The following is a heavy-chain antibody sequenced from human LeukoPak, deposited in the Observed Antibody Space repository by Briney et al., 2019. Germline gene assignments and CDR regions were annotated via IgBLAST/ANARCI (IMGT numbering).Heavy chain of an antibody. J-gene: IGHJ4*02. CDR1: GFTFSSYW. CDR2: INSDGSST. D-gene: IGHD6-13*01. CDR3: ASSRMIAAAGIGY. Sequence: GGSLRLSCAASGFTFSSYWMHWVRQAPGKGLVWVSRINSDGSSTSYADSVKGRFTISRDNAKNTLYLQMNSLRAEDTAVYYCASSRMIAAAGIGYWGQGTLVTVSS. V-gene: IGHV3-74*01.